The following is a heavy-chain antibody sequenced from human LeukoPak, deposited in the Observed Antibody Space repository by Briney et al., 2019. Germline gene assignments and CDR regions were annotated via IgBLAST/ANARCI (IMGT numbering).Heavy chain of an antibody. J-gene: IGHJ4*02. Sequence: GSLRLSCTASGFTFGDYAMSWLRQAPAKGLEWIGEIHHSGNTNYNPSLKSRATISVDKSNNQFSLRLTSVTAADTAVYYCARNPGSDSPEWWGQGTLVTVSS. CDR3: ARNPGSDSPEW. CDR2: IHHSGNT. V-gene: IGHV4-34*01. CDR1: GFTFGDYA. D-gene: IGHD2-21*02.